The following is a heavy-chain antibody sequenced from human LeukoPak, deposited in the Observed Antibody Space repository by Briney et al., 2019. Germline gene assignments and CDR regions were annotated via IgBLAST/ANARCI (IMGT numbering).Heavy chain of an antibody. Sequence: GGSLRLSCAASGFTFDDYAMHWVRQAPGKGLEWVSLISWDGGSTYYADSVKGRFTISRDNSKNSLYLQMNSLRAEDTALYYCAKDTDIAARGSSGIDPWGQGTLVTVSS. D-gene: IGHD6-6*01. CDR2: ISWDGGST. V-gene: IGHV3-43D*03. CDR1: GFTFDDYA. CDR3: AKDTDIAARGSSGIDP. J-gene: IGHJ5*02.